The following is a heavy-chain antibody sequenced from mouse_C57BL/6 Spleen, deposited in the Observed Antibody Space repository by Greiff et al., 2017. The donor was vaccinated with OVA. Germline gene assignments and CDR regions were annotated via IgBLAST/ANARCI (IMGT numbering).Heavy chain of an antibody. D-gene: IGHD1-1*01. CDR2: INYDGSST. CDR3: ARSFYGSVSYWYFDV. V-gene: IGHV5-16*01. Sequence: EVNVVESEGGLVQPGSSMKLSCTASGFTFSDYYMAWVRQVPEKGLEWVANINYDGSSTYYLDSLKSRFIISRDNAKNILYLQMSSLKSEDTATYYCARSFYGSVSYWYFDVWGTGTTVTVSS. J-gene: IGHJ1*03. CDR1: GFTFSDYY.